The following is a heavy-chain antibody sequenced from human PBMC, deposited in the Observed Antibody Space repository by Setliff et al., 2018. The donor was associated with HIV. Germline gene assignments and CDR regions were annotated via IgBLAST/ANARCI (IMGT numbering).Heavy chain of an antibody. CDR1: GFPFSNAW. D-gene: IGHD1-26*01. CDR2: IRNKKNGGTT. V-gene: IGHV3-15*01. CDR3: TTDLGSGRLSWNNN. J-gene: IGHJ4*02. Sequence: PGGSLRLSCAAAGFPFSNAWMTWVRQAPGKGLEWVARIRNKKNGGTTYYAAPVEGRFTISRDDSKNTLSLQMNSLKTEDTAIYYCTTDLGSGRLSWNNNWGQGTLVTVSS.